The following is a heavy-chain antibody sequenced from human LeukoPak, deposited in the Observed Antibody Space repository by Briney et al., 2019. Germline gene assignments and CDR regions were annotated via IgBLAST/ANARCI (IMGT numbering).Heavy chain of an antibody. V-gene: IGHV1-8*01. J-gene: IGHJ6*02. D-gene: IGHD1-7*01. CDR1: GYTFTSYD. CDR2: MNPNSGNT. Sequence: ASVKVSCKASGYTFTSYDINWVRQATGQGLEWMGWMNPNSGNTGYAQKFQGRVTMTRNTSISTAYMELSSLRSEDAAVYYCARELELRFSYYGMDVWGQGTTVTVSS. CDR3: ARELELRFSYYGMDV.